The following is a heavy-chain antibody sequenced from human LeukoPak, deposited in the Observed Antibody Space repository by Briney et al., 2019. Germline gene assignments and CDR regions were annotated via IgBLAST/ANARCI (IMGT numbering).Heavy chain of an antibody. CDR3: ARDWLYSGSPGFDY. CDR1: GFTFSSYG. V-gene: IGHV3-33*01. Sequence: GGSLRLSCAASGFTFSSYGMHWVRQAPGKGLEWVAVIWYDGSNEYYADSVKGRFTISRDNSKNTLYLQMNSLRADDTAVYYCARDWLYSGSPGFDYWGQGTLLTVSP. J-gene: IGHJ4*02. D-gene: IGHD1-26*01. CDR2: IWYDGSNE.